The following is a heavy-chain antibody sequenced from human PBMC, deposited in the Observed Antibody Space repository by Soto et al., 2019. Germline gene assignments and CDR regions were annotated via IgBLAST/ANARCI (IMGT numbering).Heavy chain of an antibody. Sequence: QVQLVQSGAEVKKPGASVKVSFKASGYTFTSYAMHWVRQAPGQRLEWMGWINAGNGNTKYSKKFQGRVTITRDTSASTAYMELSSLRSEDTAVYYCASRPDYYPPHFDYWGQGTLVTVSS. CDR3: ASRPDYYPPHFDY. J-gene: IGHJ4*02. V-gene: IGHV1-3*01. CDR1: GYTFTSYA. D-gene: IGHD3-22*01. CDR2: INAGNGNT.